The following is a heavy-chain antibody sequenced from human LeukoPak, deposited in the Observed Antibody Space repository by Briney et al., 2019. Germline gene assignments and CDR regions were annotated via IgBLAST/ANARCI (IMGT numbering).Heavy chain of an antibody. V-gene: IGHV1-8*02. CDR1: GYTFTDYF. CDR3: ARGRRDSSGWFNYYYYMDV. Sequence: AASVKVSCKASGYTFTDYFIHWVRQAPGQGLEWMGWMNPNSGNTGYAQKFQGRVTMTRNTSISTAYMELSSLRSEDTAVYYCARGRRDSSGWFNYYYYMDVWGKGTTVTISS. CDR2: MNPNSGNT. J-gene: IGHJ6*03. D-gene: IGHD6-19*01.